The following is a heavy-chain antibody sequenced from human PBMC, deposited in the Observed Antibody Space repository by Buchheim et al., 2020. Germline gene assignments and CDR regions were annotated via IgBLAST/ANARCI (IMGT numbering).Heavy chain of an antibody. CDR3: TRDRERTGFDP. V-gene: IGHV3-49*03. CDR2: IRSKAYGGTT. CDR1: GFTFGDYA. Sequence: EVQLVESGGGLVQPGRSLRLSCTASGFTFGDYAVSWFRQAPGKGLEWVGFIRSKAYGGTTEYAASVKGRFTISRDDSKSIAYLQMNSLKTEDTAVYYCTRDRERTGFDPWGQGTL. J-gene: IGHJ5*02. D-gene: IGHD3/OR15-3a*01.